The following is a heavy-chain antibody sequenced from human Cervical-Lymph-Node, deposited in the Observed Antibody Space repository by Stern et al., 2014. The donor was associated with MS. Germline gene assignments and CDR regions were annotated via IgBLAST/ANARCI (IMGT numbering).Heavy chain of an antibody. CDR2: IHHSGTT. V-gene: IGHV4-4*02. CDR1: GASISNTNW. J-gene: IGHJ4*02. CDR3: ARVYSGYDWFDY. D-gene: IGHD5-12*01. Sequence: QLQLQESGPGLMKPSGTLSLTCDVSGASISNTNWWGWVRQPPGMGLQWIGEIHHSGTTNFNPSLKSRVTMSVDKSKNQFSLDLHSVTAADTALYFCARVYSGYDWFDYWGQGTLVTVSS.